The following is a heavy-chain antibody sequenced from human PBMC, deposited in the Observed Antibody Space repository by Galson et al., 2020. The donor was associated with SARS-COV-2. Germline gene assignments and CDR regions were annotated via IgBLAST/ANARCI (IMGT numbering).Heavy chain of an antibody. CDR3: ARVAHCTATSCFTLYYFDN. CDR1: GDSINSRSHY. D-gene: IGHD2-2*02. J-gene: IGHJ4*02. CDR2: ISYTVST. Sequence: SETLSLTCTVSGDSINSRSHYWAWVRQPPGKALEWIGSISYTVSTFYNPSLKTLLTISIDTSKSQFSLRLPSVTAADTAVYFCARVAHCTATSCFTLYYFDNWGRGTLVTVSS. V-gene: IGHV4-39*07.